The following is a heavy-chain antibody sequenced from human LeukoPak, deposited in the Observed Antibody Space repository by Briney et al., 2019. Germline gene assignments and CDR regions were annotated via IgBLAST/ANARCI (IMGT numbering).Heavy chain of an antibody. J-gene: IGHJ6*02. CDR1: GFTFDDYA. Sequence: GRSLRLSCAASGFTFDDYAMHWVRQAPGKGLEWVSGISWNSSSIDYADSVKGRFTISRDNAKNSLYLQMNSLRAEDTAVYYCARSLGYSYGSGTYYYGGMDVWGQGTTVTVSS. CDR2: ISWNSSSI. CDR3: ARSLGYSYGSGTYYYGGMDV. D-gene: IGHD5-18*01. V-gene: IGHV3-9*01.